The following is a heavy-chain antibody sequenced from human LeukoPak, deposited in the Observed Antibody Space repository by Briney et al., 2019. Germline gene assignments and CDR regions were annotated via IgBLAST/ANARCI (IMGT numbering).Heavy chain of an antibody. J-gene: IGHJ4*02. Sequence: SETLSLTCTVSGGSISSYYWSWIRQPAGKGLEWIGRIYTSGSTNYNPSLKSPVTMSVDTSKNQFSLKLSSVTAADTAVYYCARDGDDNDYGVVLDYWGQGTLVTVSS. V-gene: IGHV4-4*07. CDR1: GGSISSYY. D-gene: IGHD4-17*01. CDR3: ARDGDDNDYGVVLDY. CDR2: IYTSGST.